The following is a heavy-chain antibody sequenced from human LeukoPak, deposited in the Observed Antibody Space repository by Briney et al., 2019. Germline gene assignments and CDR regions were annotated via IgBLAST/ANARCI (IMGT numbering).Heavy chain of an antibody. CDR2: VYYSGST. CDR1: GDFLTASY. D-gene: IGHD7-27*01. CDR3: ATNTGTVFDY. J-gene: IGHJ4*02. Sequence: PSETLSLTCTVSGDFLTASYWSWLRQPPGKGLEWIGYVYYSGSTEYNPSLRSRVTISLEMSKHQFSLNVTSVTAADTAVYYCATNTGTVFDYWGQGALVTVSS. V-gene: IGHV4-59*01.